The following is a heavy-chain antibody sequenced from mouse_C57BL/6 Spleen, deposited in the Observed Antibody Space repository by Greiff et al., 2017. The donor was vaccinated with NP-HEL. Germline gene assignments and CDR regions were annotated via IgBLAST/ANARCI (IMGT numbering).Heavy chain of an antibody. D-gene: IGHD1-1*01. V-gene: IGHV3-6*01. CDR3: AREGDYGSFDY. CDR2: ISYDGSN. Sequence: EVQLQESGPGLVKPSQSLSLTCSVTGYSITSGYYWNWIRQFPGNKLEWMGYISYDGSNNYNPSLKNRISITRDTSKNQFFLKLNSVTTEDTATYYCAREGDYGSFDYWGQGTTLTVSS. J-gene: IGHJ2*01. CDR1: GYSITSGYY.